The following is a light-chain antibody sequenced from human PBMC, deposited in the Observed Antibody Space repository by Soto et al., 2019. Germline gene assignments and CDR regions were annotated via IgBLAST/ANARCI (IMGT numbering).Light chain of an antibody. V-gene: IGLV1-40*01. CDR2: GNS. J-gene: IGLJ2*01. CDR1: SSNIGAGYD. CDR3: QSYDSSLNAVV. Sequence: QSVLTQPPSVSGAPGQRVTISCTGSSSNIGAGYDVHWYQQLPGTAPKLLIYGNSNRPSVVPDRFSGSKSGTSASLAITGLQAEDEADYYCQSYDSSLNAVVFGGGTKLTVL.